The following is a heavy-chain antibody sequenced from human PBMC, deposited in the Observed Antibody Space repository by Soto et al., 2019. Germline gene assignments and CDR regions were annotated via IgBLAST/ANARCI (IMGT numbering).Heavy chain of an antibody. Sequence: TSETLSLTSTVSGGSISSYYWSWIRQPPGKGLEWIGYIYYSGSTNYNPSLKSRVTISVDTSKNQFSLKLSSVTAADTAVYYCARDRSPYSYGYTFDYWGQGTLVTVSS. D-gene: IGHD5-18*01. CDR2: IYYSGST. J-gene: IGHJ4*02. CDR3: ARDRSPYSYGYTFDY. V-gene: IGHV4-59*01. CDR1: GGSISSYY.